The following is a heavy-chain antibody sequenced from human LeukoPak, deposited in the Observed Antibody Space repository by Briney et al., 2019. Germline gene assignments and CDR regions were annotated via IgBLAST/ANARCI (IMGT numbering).Heavy chain of an antibody. J-gene: IGHJ4*02. Sequence: SETLSLTCTVSGGSIRSSYYYWSCIRQPPGKGLEWIGEINHSGSTNYNPSLKSRVTISVDTSKNQFSLKLSSVTAADTAVYYCARGRGPSREGYWGQGTLVTVSS. V-gene: IGHV4-39*07. CDR3: ARGRGPSREGY. CDR2: INHSGST. CDR1: GGSIRSSYYY.